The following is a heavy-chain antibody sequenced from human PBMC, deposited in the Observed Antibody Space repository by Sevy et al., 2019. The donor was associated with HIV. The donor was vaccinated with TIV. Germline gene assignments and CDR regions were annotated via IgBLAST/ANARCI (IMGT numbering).Heavy chain of an antibody. Sequence: GESLKISCKGSGYTFTRYRIGWVRQMPGKGLEWMGIIYPGDSNTRYSPSFQGQVTISADKSISTAYLQWSSLKASDTAMYYCAIDRGNTMVQGAFDYWGQGTLVTVSS. CDR3: AIDRGNTMVQGAFDY. J-gene: IGHJ4*02. D-gene: IGHD3-10*01. CDR2: IYPGDSNT. V-gene: IGHV5-51*01. CDR1: GYTFTRYR.